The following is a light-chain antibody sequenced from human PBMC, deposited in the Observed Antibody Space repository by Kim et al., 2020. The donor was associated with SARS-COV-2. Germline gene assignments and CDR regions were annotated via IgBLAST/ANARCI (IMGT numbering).Light chain of an antibody. J-gene: IGLJ3*02. CDR2: INT. CDR3: QSYDGRLRV. CDR1: SSNIGAGSD. V-gene: IGLV1-40*01. Sequence: QSVLTQPPSVSGAPGQTVTISCTGSSSNIGAGSDVHWYQQLPGTAPKLLIYINTNRPSGVPDRFSASKSGTSASLAITGLQAEDEADYYCQSYDGRLRVFGGGTQLTVL.